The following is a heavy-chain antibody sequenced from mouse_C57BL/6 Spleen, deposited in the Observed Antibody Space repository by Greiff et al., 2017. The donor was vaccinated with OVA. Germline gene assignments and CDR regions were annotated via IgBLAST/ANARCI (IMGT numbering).Heavy chain of an antibody. CDR2: IRLKSDNYAT. J-gene: IGHJ2*01. D-gene: IGHD3-3*01. CDR1: GFTFSNYW. Sequence: EVMLVESGGGLVQPGGSMKLSCVASGFTFSNYWMNWVRQSPEKGLEWVAQIRLKSDNYATHYAESVKGRFTISRDDSKSSVYLQMNNLRAEDTGIYYCTGGTRGDYWGQGTTLTVSS. CDR3: TGGTRGDY. V-gene: IGHV6-3*01.